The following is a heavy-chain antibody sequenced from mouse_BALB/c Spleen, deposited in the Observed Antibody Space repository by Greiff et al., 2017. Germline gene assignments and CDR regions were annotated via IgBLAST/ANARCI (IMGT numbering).Heavy chain of an antibody. CDR1: GFTFSSYT. Sequence: DVMLVESGGGLVQPGGSLKLSCAASGFTFSSYTMSWVRQTPEKRLEWVAYISNGGGSTYYPDTVKGRFTISRDNAKNTLYLQMSSLKSEDTAMYYCARHRGLRRDDAMDYWGQGTSVTVSS. CDR3: ARHRGLRRDDAMDY. V-gene: IGHV5-12-2*01. CDR2: ISNGGGST. D-gene: IGHD2-4*01. J-gene: IGHJ4*01.